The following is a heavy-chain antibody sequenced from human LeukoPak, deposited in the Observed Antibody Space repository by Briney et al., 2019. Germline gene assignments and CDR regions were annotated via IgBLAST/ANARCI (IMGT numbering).Heavy chain of an antibody. CDR3: ARDPITHYGSPYYFDY. V-gene: IGHV4-39*07. J-gene: IGHJ4*02. CDR1: GGSISSSSYY. Sequence: PSETLSLTCTGSGGSISSSSYYWGWIRQPPGKGLEWIGSIYYSGSTYYNPSLKSRVTISVDTSKNQFSLKLSSVTAADTAVYYCARDPITHYGSPYYFDYWGQGTLVTVSS. D-gene: IGHD3-10*01. CDR2: IYYSGST.